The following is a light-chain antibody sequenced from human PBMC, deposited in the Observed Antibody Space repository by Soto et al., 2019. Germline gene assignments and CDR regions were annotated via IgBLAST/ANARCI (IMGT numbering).Light chain of an antibody. V-gene: IGKV3-20*01. CDR2: GAS. CDR3: QQYGSSPPFT. CDR1: QSVSSSY. Sequence: EIMLTLSPGTLSLSPGERATLSCRASQSVSSSYLAWYQQKPGQAPRLLIYGASSRATGIPDRFSGSGSGTDFTLTISRLEPEDFAVYYCQQYGSSPPFTFGQGTRLAIK. J-gene: IGKJ5*01.